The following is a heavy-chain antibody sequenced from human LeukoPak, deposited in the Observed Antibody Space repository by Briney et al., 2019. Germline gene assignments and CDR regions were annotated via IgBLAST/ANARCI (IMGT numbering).Heavy chain of an antibody. J-gene: IGHJ4*02. D-gene: IGHD3-10*01. CDR3: ARDYYGSGSLYHFDY. Sequence: SETLSLTCTVSGGSISSYYWSWIRQPAGKGLEWIGRIYTSGSTNYNPSLKSRVTISVDKSKNQFSLKLSSVTAADTAVYYCARDYYGSGSLYHFDYWGQGTLVTVSS. CDR1: GGSISSYY. V-gene: IGHV4-4*07. CDR2: IYTSGST.